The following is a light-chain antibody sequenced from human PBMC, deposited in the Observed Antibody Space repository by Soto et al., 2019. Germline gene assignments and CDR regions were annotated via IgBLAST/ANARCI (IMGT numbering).Light chain of an antibody. CDR2: DVS. V-gene: IGKV3D-20*01. J-gene: IGKJ1*01. CDR3: QHYGSSPRT. Sequence: EIVLTQSPATLSLSPGERATLSCGASQSVGSTYLAWYQHKAGLAPRLLIYDVSSRATGIPDRFSGSGSGTDFTLTISRLEPEDFAVYYCQHYGSSPRTFGQGTKVEVK. CDR1: QSVGSTY.